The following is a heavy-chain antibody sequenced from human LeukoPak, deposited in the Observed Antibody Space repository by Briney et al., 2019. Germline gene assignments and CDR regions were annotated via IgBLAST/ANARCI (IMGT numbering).Heavy chain of an antibody. CDR1: GFTFSSYG. D-gene: IGHD6-19*01. V-gene: IGHV3-33*01. Sequence: AGGSLRLSCAASGFTFSSYGMHWVRQAPGKGLEWVAVIWYDGSNKYYADSVKGRFTISRDNSKNTLYLQMNSLRDEDTAVYYCAREGLAVAAYFDYWGQGTLVTVSS. J-gene: IGHJ4*02. CDR2: IWYDGSNK. CDR3: AREGLAVAAYFDY.